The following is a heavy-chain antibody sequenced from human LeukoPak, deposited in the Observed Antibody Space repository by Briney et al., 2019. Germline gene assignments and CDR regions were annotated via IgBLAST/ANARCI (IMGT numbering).Heavy chain of an antibody. CDR2: IYSGGST. CDR3: ARDSSGHHYFDY. J-gene: IGHJ4*02. V-gene: IGHV3-53*01. CDR1: GFTVSSNY. D-gene: IGHD1-14*01. Sequence: GGSLRLSCAASGFTVSSNYMSWVRQAPGKGPEWVSVIYSGGSTYYADSVKGRFTISRDNSKNTLYLQMNSLRAEDTAVYYCARDSSGHHYFDYWGQGTLVSVSS.